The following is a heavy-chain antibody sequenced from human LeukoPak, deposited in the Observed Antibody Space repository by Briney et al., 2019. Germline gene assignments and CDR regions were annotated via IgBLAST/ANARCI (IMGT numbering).Heavy chain of an antibody. CDR2: FYHGGST. J-gene: IGHJ6*03. CDR3: ARDFSSSSTVYYYYYMDV. V-gene: IGHV4-38-2*02. D-gene: IGHD6-6*01. CDR1: GYSISTGYY. Sequence: SETLSLTCTVSGYSISTGYYWDWIRQPPGKGLEWIGTFYHGGSTYYNPSLKSRVTISLDTSKNQFSLKLSSVTAADTAIYYCARDFSSSSTVYYYYYMDVWGKGTTVTVSS.